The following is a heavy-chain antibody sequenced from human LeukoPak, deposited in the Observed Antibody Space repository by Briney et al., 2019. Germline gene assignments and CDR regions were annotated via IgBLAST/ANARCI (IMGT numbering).Heavy chain of an antibody. CDR3: ARDIGVGAMAYDY. CDR2: IIPIFGTA. J-gene: IGHJ4*02. V-gene: IGHV1-69*06. D-gene: IGHD1-26*01. Sequence: ASVKVSCKASGGTFSSYAISWVRQAPGQGLEWMGRIIPIFGTANYAQKFQGRVTITADKSTSTAYTELSSLRSEDTAVYYCARDIGVGAMAYDYWGQGTLVTVSS. CDR1: GGTFSSYA.